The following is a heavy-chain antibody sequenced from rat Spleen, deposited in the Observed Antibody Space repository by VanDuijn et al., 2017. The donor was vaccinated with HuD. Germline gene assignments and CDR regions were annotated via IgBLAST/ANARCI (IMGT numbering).Heavy chain of an antibody. CDR2: ISYDGYIT. Sequence: EVQLVESGGGLVQPGRSLKISCAASGLTYSNYVMAWVRQAPTKGLEWVAIISYDGYITYYRDSVKGRFTISRDNAKSTLYLQMDSLRSEDTATYYCARQWDYWGQGVMVTVSS. J-gene: IGHJ2*01. CDR3: ARQWDY. CDR1: GLTYSNYV. V-gene: IGHV5-29*01.